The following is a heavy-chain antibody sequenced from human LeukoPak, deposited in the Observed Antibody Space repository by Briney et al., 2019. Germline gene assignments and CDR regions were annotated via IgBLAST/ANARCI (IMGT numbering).Heavy chain of an antibody. Sequence: ASVKVSCKASGYTFTSYDINCVREGTGQGLEWMGWMNPNSANTGYAQKFQGRVTMTRNTSISTAYMELSSLTSEDTAVYYCARRNKDDDNFQLVDYWGQGTLVTVSS. D-gene: IGHD5-24*01. V-gene: IGHV1-8*01. CDR3: ARRNKDDDNFQLVDY. CDR1: GYTFTSYD. J-gene: IGHJ4*02. CDR2: MNPNSANT.